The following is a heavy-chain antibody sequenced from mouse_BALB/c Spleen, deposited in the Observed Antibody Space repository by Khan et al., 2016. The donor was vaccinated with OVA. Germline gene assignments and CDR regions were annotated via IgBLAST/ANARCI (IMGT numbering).Heavy chain of an antibody. D-gene: IGHD2-10*01. J-gene: IGHJ2*01. Sequence: QVQLQQSEAELVTPGASVKLSCKASGYTFTNYWVHWVNQRPGQGLEWIGEIYPGDGRTNNNEKFKNKATLTVDKASSTPYMQLTSLTSEDSAVYVCIRNAYCGSYFDYWGQGTTLTVSS. CDR3: IRNAYCGSYFDY. CDR1: GYTFTNYW. V-gene: IGHV1S81*02. CDR2: IYPGDGRT.